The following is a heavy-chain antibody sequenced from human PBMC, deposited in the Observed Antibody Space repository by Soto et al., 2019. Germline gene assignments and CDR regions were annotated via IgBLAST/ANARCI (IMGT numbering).Heavy chain of an antibody. CDR1: GGTFSSYT. D-gene: IGHD6-13*01. V-gene: IGHV1-69*02. Sequence: QVQLVQSGAEVKKPGSSVKVSCKASGGTFSSYTISWVRQAPGQGLEWMGRIIPILGIANYAQKFQGRVTITADKATSTAYMELSSLRAEGTAVYYCARAAAGAGWFDPWGQGTLVTVSS. J-gene: IGHJ5*02. CDR3: ARAAAGAGWFDP. CDR2: IIPILGIA.